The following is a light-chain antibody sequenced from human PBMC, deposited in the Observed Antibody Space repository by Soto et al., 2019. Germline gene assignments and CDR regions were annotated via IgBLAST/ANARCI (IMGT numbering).Light chain of an antibody. V-gene: IGKV3D-20*01. J-gene: IGKJ2*01. CDR3: QQYGSSPYN. Sequence: EIVLTQSPATLSLSPGERATLSCGASQSVSSSYLAWYQQKPGLAPRLLIYDASSRATVIPDRFSVSGSGTDFTLTISRLEPEDFAVYYCQQYGSSPYNFGQGTKLEIK. CDR2: DAS. CDR1: QSVSSSY.